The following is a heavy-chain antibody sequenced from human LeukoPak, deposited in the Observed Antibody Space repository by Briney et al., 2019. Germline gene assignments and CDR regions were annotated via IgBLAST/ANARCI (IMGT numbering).Heavy chain of an antibody. V-gene: IGHV3-23*01. CDR1: GFTVSSNH. CDR2: ISGSGGST. CDR3: AKARSFGIQLWFGDY. Sequence: PGGSLRLSCAASGFTVSSNHMSWVRQAPGKGLEWVSAISGSGGSTYYADSVKGRFTISRDNSKNTLYLQMNSLRAEDTAVYYCAKARSFGIQLWFGDYWGQGTLVTVSS. D-gene: IGHD5-18*01. J-gene: IGHJ4*02.